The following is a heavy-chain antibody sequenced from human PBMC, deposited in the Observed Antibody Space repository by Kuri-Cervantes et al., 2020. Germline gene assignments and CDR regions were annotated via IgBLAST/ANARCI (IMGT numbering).Heavy chain of an antibody. CDR1: GFSFIYYD. CDR2: ITTNGDT. J-gene: IGHJ4*02. Sequence: GESLKISCAASGFSFIYYDMHWVRQTAGRGLEWLSRITTNGDTYYVDSVMGRFTISRDNAKNTLYLQMNSLSGEDTAVYYCASGYSGSGGNEYRGQGTLVTVSS. D-gene: IGHD5-12*01. CDR3: ASGYSGSGGNEY. V-gene: IGHV3-13*01.